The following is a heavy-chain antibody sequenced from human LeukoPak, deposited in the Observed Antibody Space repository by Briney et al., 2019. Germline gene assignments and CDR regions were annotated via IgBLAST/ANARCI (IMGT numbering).Heavy chain of an antibody. D-gene: IGHD6-13*01. CDR3: ARTFSSSWLDY. CDR2: IYYSGST. V-gene: IGHV4-59*01. Sequence: SETLSLTCTVSSGSISSDHWSWIRQPPGKGLEWIGYIYYSGSTNYNPSLKSRVTMSIDTSKNQFSLKVSSVTAADTAVYYCARTFSSSWLDYWGQGTLVTVSS. CDR1: SGSISSDH. J-gene: IGHJ4*02.